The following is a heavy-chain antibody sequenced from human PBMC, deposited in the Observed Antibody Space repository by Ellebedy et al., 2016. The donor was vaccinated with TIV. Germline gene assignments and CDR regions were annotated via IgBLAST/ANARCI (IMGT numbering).Heavy chain of an antibody. V-gene: IGHV4-61*08. J-gene: IGHJ3*01. Sequence: SETLSLTCTVSGGSISSGGYYWSWIRQPPGKGLEWIGEINHSGRTNYNPSLKSRVTISVDTSKNQFSMKLSSVTAADTAVYYCTSYSTGYSGSFWGQGTMVTVSS. D-gene: IGHD5-18*01. CDR2: INHSGRT. CDR1: GGSISSGGYY. CDR3: TSYSTGYSGSF.